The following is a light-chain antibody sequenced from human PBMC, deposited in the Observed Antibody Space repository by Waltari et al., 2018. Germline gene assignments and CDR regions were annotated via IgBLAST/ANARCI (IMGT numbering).Light chain of an antibody. CDR1: SSDVGAYNY. Sequence: QSALTQPASVSGSPGQSITISCTGTSSDVGAYNYVSWYQQHPDKAPKRLISEVNNRPSGVSNGFSGSKSGNTASLTISGLQAEDEADYYCSSPTSSSTLVFGGGTKLTVL. CDR3: SSPTSSSTLV. V-gene: IGLV2-14*01. J-gene: IGLJ3*02. CDR2: EVN.